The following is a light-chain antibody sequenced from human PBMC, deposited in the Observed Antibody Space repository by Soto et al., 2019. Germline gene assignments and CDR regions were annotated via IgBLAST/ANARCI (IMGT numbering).Light chain of an antibody. CDR3: AAWDDSLSAYYV. J-gene: IGLJ1*01. V-gene: IGLV1-47*01. Sequence: QSALTQQASASGTPGQRVTISCSGSSSNIGSNYVYWYQQLPGTAPKLLIYRNNQRPSGVPDRFSGSKSGTSASLAISGLRSEDEADYYCAAWDDSLSAYYVFGTGTKVTVL. CDR1: SSNIGSNY. CDR2: RNN.